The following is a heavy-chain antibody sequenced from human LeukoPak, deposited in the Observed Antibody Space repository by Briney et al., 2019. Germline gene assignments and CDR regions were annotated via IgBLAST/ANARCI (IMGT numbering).Heavy chain of an antibody. V-gene: IGHV4-59*08. J-gene: IGHJ4*02. D-gene: IGHD3-10*01. CDR1: GGSISSYY. CDR3: ARASGSVIYYNSCDS. CDR2: IYSSGST. Sequence: PSETLSLTCTVSGGSISSYYWSWIRQPPGKGLEWIGYIYSSGSTNYSPSLTSRVTISADTSKNQFFLKINSVTAADTAVYYCARASGSVIYYNSCDSWGQGTLVTVSS.